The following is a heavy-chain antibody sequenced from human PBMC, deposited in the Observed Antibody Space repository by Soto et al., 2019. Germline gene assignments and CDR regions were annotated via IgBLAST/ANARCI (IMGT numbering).Heavy chain of an antibody. V-gene: IGHV3-30*18. CDR2: ISYDGSNK. D-gene: IGHD6-19*01. CDR3: AKGLEQSVSIDSFDY. CDR1: GFTFSRYG. J-gene: IGHJ4*02. Sequence: QVQLVESGGGVVQPGRSLRLSCAASGFTFSRYGMHWVRQAPGKGLEWVAVISYDGSNKYYADTVKGRFTITRDNSQNTLDLQMNSLSAEDTAVYYCAKGLEQSVSIDSFDYWGQGTLVTVSS.